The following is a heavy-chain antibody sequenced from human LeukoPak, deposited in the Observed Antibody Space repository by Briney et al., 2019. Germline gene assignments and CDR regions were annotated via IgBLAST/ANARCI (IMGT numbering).Heavy chain of an antibody. J-gene: IGHJ4*02. CDR1: GFTFNNYA. CDR3: AKEGVIAYSSSFSLEYYFDY. V-gene: IGHV3-23*01. CDR2: ISGSGGST. D-gene: IGHD6-6*01. Sequence: GGSLRLSCEASGFTFNNYAMSWVRQAPGKGLEWVSAISGSGGSTYYADSVKGRFTISRDNSKNTLYLQMNSLRAEDTAVYYCAKEGVIAYSSSFSLEYYFDYWGQGTLVAVSS.